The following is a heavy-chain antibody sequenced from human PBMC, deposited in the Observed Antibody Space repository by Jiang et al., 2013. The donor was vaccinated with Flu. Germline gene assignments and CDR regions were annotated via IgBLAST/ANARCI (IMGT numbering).Heavy chain of an antibody. V-gene: IGHV3-30-3*01. CDR1: GFTFSSYA. CDR2: ISYDGSNK. D-gene: IGHD5-18*01. Sequence: VQLLESGGGVVQPGRSLRLSCAASGFTFSSYAMHWVRQAPGKGLEWVAVISYDGSNKYYADSVKGRFTISRDNSKNTLYLQMNSLRAEDTAVYYCAREGIWDTAMEPHDAFDIWGQGTMVTVSS. CDR3: AREGIWDTAMEPHDAFDI. J-gene: IGHJ3*02.